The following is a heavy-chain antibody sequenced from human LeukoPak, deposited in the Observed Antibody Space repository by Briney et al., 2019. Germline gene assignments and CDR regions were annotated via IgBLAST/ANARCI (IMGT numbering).Heavy chain of an antibody. Sequence: GGSLRLSCAASGFTFSSYGMHWVRQAPGKGLEWVAVISYDGSNKYYADSVKGRFTISRDNSKNTLYLQMNSLRAEDTAVYYCAKPKIQGYSSKYDWFDSWGQGTLVTVSS. CDR3: AKPKIQGYSSKYDWFDS. V-gene: IGHV3-30*18. J-gene: IGHJ5*01. CDR1: GFTFSSYG. CDR2: ISYDGSNK. D-gene: IGHD6-13*01.